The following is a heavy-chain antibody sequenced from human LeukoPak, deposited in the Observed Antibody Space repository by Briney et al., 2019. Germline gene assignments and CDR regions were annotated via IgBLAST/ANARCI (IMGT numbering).Heavy chain of an antibody. J-gene: IGHJ3*01. CDR3: AGKWNDRSGSRRAFYV. CDR1: GYDFTTHW. V-gene: IGHV5-51*01. CDR2: IYPGDSDT. D-gene: IGHD3-22*01. Sequence: GESLKISCQASGYDFTTHWIGWVRQMPGKGLEWMGIIYPGDSDTRCGPAFQGQVTLSADKSINTAYLQWSSLEASDTAIYYCAGKWNDRSGSRRAFYVWGQGTLVTVSS.